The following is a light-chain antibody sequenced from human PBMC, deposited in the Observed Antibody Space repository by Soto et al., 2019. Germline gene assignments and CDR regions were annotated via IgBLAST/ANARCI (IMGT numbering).Light chain of an antibody. J-gene: IGKJ5*01. Sequence: EIVLTQSPGTLSLSPGERATLSCRASQSVSSSYLAWYQQKPGQAPRLLIYGASSRATGIPDRFSGSGSGTDVTLTISRREPEDVAVDYCQQDGSSPPVTFGQGTRLEIK. V-gene: IGKV3-20*01. CDR1: QSVSSSY. CDR3: QQDGSSPPVT. CDR2: GAS.